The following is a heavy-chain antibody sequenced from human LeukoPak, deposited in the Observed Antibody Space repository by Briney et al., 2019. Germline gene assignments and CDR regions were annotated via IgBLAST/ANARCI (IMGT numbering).Heavy chain of an antibody. CDR3: ARALYNVGWYPDYFDY. D-gene: IGHD6-19*01. Sequence: PGGSLRLSCAASGFSVSNNYMSWVRQAPGKGLEWVANIKPDGGDKYYVDSVKGRFTISRDNANNSLYLQMSTLRAEDTAVYYCARALYNVGWYPDYFDYWGQGTLVTVSS. CDR2: IKPDGGDK. CDR1: GFSVSNNY. V-gene: IGHV3-7*01. J-gene: IGHJ4*02.